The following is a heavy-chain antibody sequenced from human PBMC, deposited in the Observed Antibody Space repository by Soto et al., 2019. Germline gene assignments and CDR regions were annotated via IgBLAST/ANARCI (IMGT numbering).Heavy chain of an antibody. Sequence: QITLKESGPTLVKPTQTLTLTCTFSGFSLTTRPVGVGWIRQPPGQALEWVALIYWDDDKRYNPSLKTRVTITKDTSKNQVVLTMTNMDPVDTATYYCAHRQLYNGAWNEGTFHYWGEGALVTVSS. CDR3: AHRQLYNGAWNEGTFHY. CDR2: IYWDDDK. J-gene: IGHJ4*02. V-gene: IGHV2-5*02. CDR1: GFSLTTRPVG. D-gene: IGHD1-1*01.